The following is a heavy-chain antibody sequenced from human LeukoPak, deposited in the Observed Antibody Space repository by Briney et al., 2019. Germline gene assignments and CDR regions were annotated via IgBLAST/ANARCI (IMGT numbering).Heavy chain of an antibody. CDR2: INAGNGNT. D-gene: IGHD1/OR15-1a*01. V-gene: IGHV1-3*01. Sequence: ASVKVSCKASGYTFTSYAMHWVRQAPGQRLEWMGWINAGNGNTKYSQKFQGRVTITRDTSASTAYMELSGLRSEDTAVYYRARAPPRPNKNWFDPWGQGTLVTVSS. CDR1: GYTFTSYA. J-gene: IGHJ5*02. CDR3: ARAPPRPNKNWFDP.